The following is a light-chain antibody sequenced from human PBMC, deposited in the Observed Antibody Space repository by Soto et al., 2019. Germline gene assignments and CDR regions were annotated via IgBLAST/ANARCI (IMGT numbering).Light chain of an antibody. CDR1: QSVASSH. V-gene: IGKV3-20*01. J-gene: IGKJ3*01. Sequence: EIVLTQSPGTLSLSPGERATLSCRASQSVASSHLAWYRQKHGQTPRVXSYDASSRATGIPDRISGSGSGTDFTLTISRLEPEDFEVYYCQQYGSAPFTFGPGTKVDIK. CDR2: DAS. CDR3: QQYGSAPFT.